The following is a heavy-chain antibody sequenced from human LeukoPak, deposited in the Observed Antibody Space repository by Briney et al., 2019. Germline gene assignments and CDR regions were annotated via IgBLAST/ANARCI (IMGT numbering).Heavy chain of an antibody. CDR2: IKADGGEK. D-gene: IGHD5-24*01. Sequence: GGSLRLSCAASGFTFSSYWMSWVRQAPGKGLEWVAKIKADGGEKDHVASVKGRFTISRDNSKNTLYLQMNSLRAEDTAVYYCARPGRRDGYNNYYYYYMDVWGKGTTVTISS. V-gene: IGHV3-7*01. J-gene: IGHJ6*03. CDR1: GFTFSSYW. CDR3: ARPGRRDGYNNYYYYYMDV.